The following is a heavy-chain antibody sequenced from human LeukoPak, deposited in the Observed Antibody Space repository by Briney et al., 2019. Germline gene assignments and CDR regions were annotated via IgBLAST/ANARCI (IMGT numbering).Heavy chain of an antibody. Sequence: GGSLRLSCSASGFTFSSYGMHWVRQAPGKGLEWVAVIWYDGSDKYYADSVKGRFTISRDNSKNTLYLQMNSLRAEDTAVYYCARSSGWQPDFDYWGQGTLVTVSS. CDR1: GFTFSSYG. D-gene: IGHD6-19*01. CDR3: ARSSGWQPDFDY. V-gene: IGHV3-33*08. J-gene: IGHJ4*02. CDR2: IWYDGSDK.